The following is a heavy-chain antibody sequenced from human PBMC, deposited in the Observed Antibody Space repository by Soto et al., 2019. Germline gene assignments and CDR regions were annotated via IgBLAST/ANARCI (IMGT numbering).Heavy chain of an antibody. D-gene: IGHD3-3*01. CDR2: IIPIFGTA. CDR3: ARVSRPTIFGVDIWEDYYYGMDV. Sequence: QVQLVQSGAEVKKPGSSVKVSCKASGGTFSSYAISWVRQAPGQGLEWMGGIIPIFGTANYAQKFQGRVTITADESTSTVYMELSSLRSEDTAVYYCARVSRPTIFGVDIWEDYYYGMDVWGQGTTVTVSS. J-gene: IGHJ6*02. CDR1: GGTFSSYA. V-gene: IGHV1-69*01.